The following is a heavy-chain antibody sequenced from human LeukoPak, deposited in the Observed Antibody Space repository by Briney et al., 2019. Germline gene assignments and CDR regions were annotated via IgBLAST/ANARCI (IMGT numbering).Heavy chain of an antibody. CDR2: IRYDGSNK. CDR3: AKDKLVGATPWYFDL. D-gene: IGHD1-26*01. J-gene: IGHJ2*01. Sequence: PGGSLRLSCAASGFTFSSYGMHWVRQAPGKGLEWVAFIRYDGSNKYYADSVKGRFTISRDNSKNTLYLQMNSLRAEDTAVYYCAKDKLVGATPWYFDLWGRGTLVTVSS. CDR1: GFTFSSYG. V-gene: IGHV3-30*02.